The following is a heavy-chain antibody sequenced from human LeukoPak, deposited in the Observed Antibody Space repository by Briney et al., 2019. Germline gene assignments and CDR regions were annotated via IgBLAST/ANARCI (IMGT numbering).Heavy chain of an antibody. CDR1: GGSISSYY. J-gene: IGHJ4*02. CDR2: IYYSGST. D-gene: IGHD3-22*01. CDR3: ARGTGYPLIG. V-gene: IGHV4-59*12. Sequence: PSETLSLARTVSGGSISSYYWSWIRQPPGKGLEWIGYIYYSGSTNYNPSLKSRVTISVDTSKNQFSLKLSSVTAADTAVYYCARGTGYPLIGWGQGTLVTVSS.